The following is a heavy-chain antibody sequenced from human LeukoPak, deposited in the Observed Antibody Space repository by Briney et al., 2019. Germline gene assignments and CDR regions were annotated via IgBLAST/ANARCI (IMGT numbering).Heavy chain of an antibody. Sequence: SETLSLTCTVSGGSISSYYWSWIRRPPGKGLEWIGYIYYSGSTNYNPSLKSRVTISVDTSKNQFSLKLSSVTAADTAVYYCARVRQLEYYYYGMDVWGQGTTVTVSS. J-gene: IGHJ6*02. CDR2: IYYSGST. D-gene: IGHD6-6*01. CDR1: GGSISSYY. CDR3: ARVRQLEYYYYGMDV. V-gene: IGHV4-59*01.